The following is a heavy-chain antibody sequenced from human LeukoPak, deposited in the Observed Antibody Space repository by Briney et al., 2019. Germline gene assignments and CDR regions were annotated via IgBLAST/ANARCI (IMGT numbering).Heavy chain of an antibody. Sequence: SETLSLTCAVYGGSFSGYYWSWIRQPPGKGLEWIGEINHSGSTNYNPSLKSRVTISVDTSKNQFSLKLSSVTAADTAVYYCARASWGRNAFDIWGQGTMVTVSS. CDR2: INHSGST. V-gene: IGHV4-34*01. J-gene: IGHJ3*02. CDR3: ARASWGRNAFDI. D-gene: IGHD3-16*01. CDR1: GGSFSGYY.